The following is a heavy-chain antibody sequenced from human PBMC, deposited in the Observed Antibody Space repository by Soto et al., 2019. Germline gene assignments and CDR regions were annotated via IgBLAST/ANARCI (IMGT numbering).Heavy chain of an antibody. J-gene: IGHJ4*02. D-gene: IGHD6-25*01. Sequence: QSGGSLRLSCAASGFTFSSYAMSWVRQAPGKGLEWVSAIGGSGDSTYYADSVKGRFTISRDNSKNTLFLQMNSLRAEDTAVYYCAGDSEDADFDYWGQGTLVTVSS. CDR2: IGGSGDST. CDR1: GFTFSSYA. CDR3: AGDSEDADFDY. V-gene: IGHV3-23*01.